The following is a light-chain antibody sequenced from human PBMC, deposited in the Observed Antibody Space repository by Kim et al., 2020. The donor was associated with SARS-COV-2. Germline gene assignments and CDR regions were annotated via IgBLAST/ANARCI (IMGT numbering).Light chain of an antibody. CDR2: VAS. Sequence: LSPRDKATLSSRARQSVSCYLAWYQQKPGQAPRLLIYVASNRATGIPARFSGSGSGTDFTLTISSLEPEDFAVYYCQQRSNWPSTFGQGTRLEIK. CDR1: QSVSCY. CDR3: QQRSNWPST. V-gene: IGKV3-11*01. J-gene: IGKJ5*01.